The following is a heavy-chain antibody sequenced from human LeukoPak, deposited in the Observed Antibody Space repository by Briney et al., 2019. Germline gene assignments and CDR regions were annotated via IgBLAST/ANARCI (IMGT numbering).Heavy chain of an antibody. J-gene: IGHJ4*02. CDR3: AKDHDNTDYYYYFDS. CDR2: ISETGRTT. D-gene: IGHD2-21*02. V-gene: IGHV3-23*01. Sequence: GGSLRISCAASGFSSDAYAMSWVRQAPGKGLEWVSGISETGRTTYYTDSVKGRFTISRDNSKNTLHLQMNRLRAEDTALYYCAKDHDNTDYYYYFDSWGQGTLVTVSS. CDR1: GFSSDAYA.